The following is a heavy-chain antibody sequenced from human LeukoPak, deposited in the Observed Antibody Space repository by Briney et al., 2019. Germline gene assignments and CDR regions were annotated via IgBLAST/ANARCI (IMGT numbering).Heavy chain of an antibody. CDR1: GGTFSSYA. CDR2: IIPIFGTA. Sequence: SVKVSCKASGGTFSSYAISWVRQAPGQGLEWMGGIIPIFGTANYAQKFQGRVTITADESTSTAYMELSSLRSEDTAVYYCARDAGDYYDSSGYIKQINWFDPWGQGTLVTVSS. V-gene: IGHV1-69*13. J-gene: IGHJ5*02. CDR3: ARDAGDYYDSSGYIKQINWFDP. D-gene: IGHD3-22*01.